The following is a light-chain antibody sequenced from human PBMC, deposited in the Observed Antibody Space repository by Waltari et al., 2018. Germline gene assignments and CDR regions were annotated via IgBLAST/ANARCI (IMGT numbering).Light chain of an antibody. Sequence: QSALNQPASVSGTPGQSITISCTGTTSDVGNYNLVSWYQQHQGKAPKLMICEVIKRSAGVSALFSGSKSCNTASLTISGLQAEDEADYYCCSYAGSGTYVFGTGTKVTVL. V-gene: IGLV2-23*02. J-gene: IGLJ1*01. CDR2: EVI. CDR1: TSDVGNYNL. CDR3: CSYAGSGTYV.